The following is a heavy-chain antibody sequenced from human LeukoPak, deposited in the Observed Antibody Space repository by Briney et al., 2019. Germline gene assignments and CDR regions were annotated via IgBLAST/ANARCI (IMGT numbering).Heavy chain of an antibody. Sequence: GGSLRLSCAASGFTFSSYAMSWVRQAPGKGLERVSAISGSGGSTYYADSVKGRFTISRDNSKNTLYLQMNSLRAEDTAVYYCAKDPGYYDFWSGYAPEYWGQGTLVTVSS. CDR3: AKDPGYYDFWSGYAPEY. J-gene: IGHJ4*02. CDR1: GFTFSSYA. CDR2: ISGSGGST. D-gene: IGHD3-3*01. V-gene: IGHV3-23*01.